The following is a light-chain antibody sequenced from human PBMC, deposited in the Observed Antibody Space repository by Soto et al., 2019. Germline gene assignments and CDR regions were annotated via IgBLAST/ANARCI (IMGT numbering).Light chain of an antibody. Sequence: QSVLTQPASVSGSPGQSITISCTGSSSDVGGHNHVSWYQQHPGKAPKLIIYEVGNRPSGVSNRFSGSKSGNTASLTISGFQAEDEADYYCNSYTSSSTHVFGTGTMVTVL. V-gene: IGLV2-14*01. CDR2: EVG. J-gene: IGLJ1*01. CDR3: NSYTSSSTHV. CDR1: SSDVGGHNH.